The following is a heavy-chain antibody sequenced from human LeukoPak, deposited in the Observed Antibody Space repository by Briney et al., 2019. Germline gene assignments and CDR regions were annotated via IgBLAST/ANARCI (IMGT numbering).Heavy chain of an antibody. CDR1: GFTVSSNY. CDR3: ASIGVQLWLRSY. CDR2: IYSGGST. V-gene: IGHV3-53*01. D-gene: IGHD5-18*01. J-gene: IGHJ4*02. Sequence: GGSLRLSCAASGFTVSSNYMSWVRQARVKGLEWVSVIYSGGSTYYADSVKGRFTISRDNSKNTLYLQMNSLRAEDTAVYYCASIGVQLWLRSYWGQGTLVTVSS.